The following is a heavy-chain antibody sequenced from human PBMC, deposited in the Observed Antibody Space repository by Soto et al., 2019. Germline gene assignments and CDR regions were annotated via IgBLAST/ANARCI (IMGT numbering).Heavy chain of an antibody. V-gene: IGHV1-2*02. CDR2: INTKNGGT. CDR3: AREVVGARANPFDY. D-gene: IGHD2-15*01. CDR1: GYPFTAYY. J-gene: IGHJ4*02. Sequence: ASVKVSCKASGYPFTAYYMHWVRQAPGQGLEWVGWINTKNGGTNYAQKFQGRVTMTRDTSISTAYMELSRLRSDDTAVYYCAREVVGARANPFDYWGQGTLVTVS.